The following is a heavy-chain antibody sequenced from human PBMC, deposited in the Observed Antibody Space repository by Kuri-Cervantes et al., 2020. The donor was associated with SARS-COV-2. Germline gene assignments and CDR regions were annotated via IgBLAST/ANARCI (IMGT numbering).Heavy chain of an antibody. CDR1: GFTFSSYG. CDR3: AKSSTNTIFGVVIIPEYFQH. CDR2: IWYGGSNK. V-gene: IGHV3-33*06. J-gene: IGHJ1*01. Sequence: GGSLRLSCAASGFTFSSYGMHWVRQAPGKGLEWVAVIWYGGSNKYYADSVKGRFTISRDNSKNPLYLQMKSLRAEDTAVYYCAKSSTNTIFGVVIIPEYFQHWGQGTLVTVSS. D-gene: IGHD3-3*01.